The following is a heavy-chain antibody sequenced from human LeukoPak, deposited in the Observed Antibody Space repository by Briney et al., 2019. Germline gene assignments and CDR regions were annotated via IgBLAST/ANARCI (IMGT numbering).Heavy chain of an antibody. V-gene: IGHV4-30-2*01. D-gene: IGHD6-13*01. CDR2: IYHSGST. J-gene: IGHJ4*02. CDR1: GGSISSGGYY. CDR3: ASHPAVIAAAADY. Sequence: PSETLSLTCTVSGGSISSGGYYWSWIRQPPGKGLEWIGYIYHSGSTYYNPSLKSRVTISVDRSKNQFSLKLSSVTAADTAVYYCASHPAVIAAAADYWGQGTLVTVSS.